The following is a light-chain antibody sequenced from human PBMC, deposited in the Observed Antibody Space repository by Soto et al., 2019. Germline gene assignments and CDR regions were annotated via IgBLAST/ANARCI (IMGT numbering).Light chain of an antibody. Sequence: EIELTQSPGTLSLSPGERATLSCRASQSVSSSYLAWYQQKPGQATRLLIYGASSRTTGIPDLFSGSAAGTVFTLTISRLEPDDFAVYYWQRYGSGWTFGQGTKVEIK. V-gene: IGKV3-20*01. J-gene: IGKJ1*01. CDR1: QSVSSSY. CDR3: QRYGSGWT. CDR2: GAS.